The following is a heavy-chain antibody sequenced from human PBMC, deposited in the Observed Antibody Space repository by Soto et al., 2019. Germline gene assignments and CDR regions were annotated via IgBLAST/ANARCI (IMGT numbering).Heavy chain of an antibody. CDR1: GGTFSSYA. D-gene: IGHD6-13*01. J-gene: IGHJ4*02. CDR3: ARGGMPGSSWEWYFDY. Sequence: QVQLVQSGAEVKKPGSSVKVSCKASGGTFSSYAISWVRQAPGQGLEWMGGIIPIFGTANYAQKFQGRVMITADESTSTAYMELSSLRSEDTAVYYCARGGMPGSSWEWYFDYWGQGTLVTVSS. V-gene: IGHV1-69*01. CDR2: IIPIFGTA.